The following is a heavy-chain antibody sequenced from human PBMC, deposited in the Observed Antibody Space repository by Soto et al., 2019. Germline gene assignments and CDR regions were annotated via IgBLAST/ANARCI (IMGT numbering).Heavy chain of an antibody. V-gene: IGHV1-18*01. D-gene: IGHD2-15*01. CDR1: GYTFTSYG. Sequence: ASVKVSCKASGYTFTSYGISWVRQAPGQGLEWMGWISAYNGNTKYAQKLQGRVTMTRDTSTSTAYMELTGLRSEDTAVYYCARDEGLLCKGGSGYYGFNPWGQGTLATFSS. J-gene: IGHJ5*02. CDR3: ARDEGLLCKGGSGYYGFNP. CDR2: ISAYNGNT.